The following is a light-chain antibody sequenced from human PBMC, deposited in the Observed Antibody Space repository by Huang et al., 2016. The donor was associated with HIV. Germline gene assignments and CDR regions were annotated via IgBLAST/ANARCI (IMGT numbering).Light chain of an antibody. CDR3: QQYDNLYI. CDR1: KEIRKY. J-gene: IGKJ1*01. Sequence: DIQMTQSPSSLSASVGDRVTITCQASKEIRKYLNWYQQKPGRAPKLLIYDSSNLEGGVPSRFSGSGSVTYFTFTISSLHPEDIATYYCQQYDNLYIFGQGTKVEIK. V-gene: IGKV1-33*01. CDR2: DSS.